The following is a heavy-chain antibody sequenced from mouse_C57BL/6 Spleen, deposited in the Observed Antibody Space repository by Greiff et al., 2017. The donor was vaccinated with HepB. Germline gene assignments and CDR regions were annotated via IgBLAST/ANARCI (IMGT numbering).Heavy chain of an antibody. J-gene: IGHJ4*01. CDR2: ISNGGGST. D-gene: IGHD1-1*01. V-gene: IGHV5-12*01. CDR3: ARLDYGSSLSAMDY. Sequence: EVQLVESGGGLVQPGGSLKLSCAASGFTFSDYYMYWVRQTPEKRLEWVAYISNGGGSTYYPDTVKGRFTISRDNAKNTLYLQMSRLKSEDTAMYYCARLDYGSSLSAMDYWGQGTSVTISS. CDR1: GFTFSDYY.